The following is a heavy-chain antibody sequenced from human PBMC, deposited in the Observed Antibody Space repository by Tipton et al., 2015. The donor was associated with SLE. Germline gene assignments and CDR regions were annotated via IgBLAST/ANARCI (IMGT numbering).Heavy chain of an antibody. J-gene: IGHJ4*02. D-gene: IGHD2-15*01. Sequence: SLRLSCAASGFTFSSYAMSWVRQAPGKGLEWVSAISGSGGSTYYADSVKGRFTISRDNSKNTLYLQMNSLRAEDTAVYYCAKPYCSGGSCYVDYWGQGTLVTVSS. V-gene: IGHV3-23*01. CDR3: AKPYCSGGSCYVDY. CDR1: GFTFSSYA. CDR2: ISGSGGST.